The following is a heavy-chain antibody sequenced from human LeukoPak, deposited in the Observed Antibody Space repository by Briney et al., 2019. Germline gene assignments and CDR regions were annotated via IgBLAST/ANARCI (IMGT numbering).Heavy chain of an antibody. D-gene: IGHD3-10*01. Sequence: GGSLRLSCAASGFTFSSYAMHWVRQAPGKGLEWVAVISYDGSNKYYADSVKGRFTISRDNSKNTLYLQMNSLRAEDTAVYYCARGMSRGFYGMDVWGQGTTVTVSS. V-gene: IGHV3-30-3*01. CDR1: GFTFSSYA. CDR3: ARGMSRGFYGMDV. J-gene: IGHJ6*02. CDR2: ISYDGSNK.